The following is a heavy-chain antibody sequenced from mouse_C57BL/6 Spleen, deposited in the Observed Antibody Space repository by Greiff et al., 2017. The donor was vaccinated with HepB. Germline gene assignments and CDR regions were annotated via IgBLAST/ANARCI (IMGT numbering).Heavy chain of an antibody. CDR1: GYTFTSYW. CDR2: IDPSDIYT. CDR3: ARDYGNYGWFAY. Sequence: QVQLQQPGAELVKPGASVKLSCKASGYTFTSYWMQWVKPRPGQGIEWIGEIDPSDIYTNYNQKFKGTATLTVDTSSRTAYRQLRSLTSEDSAVYYCARDYGNYGWFAYWGQGTLVTVSA. J-gene: IGHJ3*01. D-gene: IGHD2-1*01. V-gene: IGHV1-50*01.